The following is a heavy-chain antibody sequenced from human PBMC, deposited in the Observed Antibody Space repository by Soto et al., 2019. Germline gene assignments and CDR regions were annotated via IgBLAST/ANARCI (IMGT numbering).Heavy chain of an antibody. D-gene: IGHD2-21*01. Sequence: SETLSLTCSVSGAALNSGNYYWSWIRQVPGKGLEWTGHIYVTGAVDYNPSLRDRITISQGTSERQFSLNLRLVTAADTAVYYCARLRIATNNYKWFDPWGQGTLVTVSS. CDR1: GAALNSGNYY. CDR3: ARLRIATNNYKWFDP. V-gene: IGHV4-31*03. CDR2: IYVTGAV. J-gene: IGHJ5*02.